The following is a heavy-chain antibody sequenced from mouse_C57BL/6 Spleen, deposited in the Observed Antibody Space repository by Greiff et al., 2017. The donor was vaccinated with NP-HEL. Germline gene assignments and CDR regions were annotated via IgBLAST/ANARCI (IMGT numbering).Heavy chain of an antibody. Sequence: VQLQQSGAELVRPGTSVKVSCKASGYAFTNYLIEWVKQRPGQGLEWIGVINPGSGGTNYNEKFKGKATLTADTSSSTAYMQLSSLTSEDSAVYFCARDSSGYFDYWGQGTTLTVSS. D-gene: IGHD3-2*02. CDR1: GYAFTNYL. V-gene: IGHV1-54*01. CDR2: INPGSGGT. CDR3: ARDSSGYFDY. J-gene: IGHJ2*01.